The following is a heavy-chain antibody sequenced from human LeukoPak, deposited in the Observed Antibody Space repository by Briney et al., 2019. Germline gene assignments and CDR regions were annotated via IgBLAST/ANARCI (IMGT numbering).Heavy chain of an antibody. CDR1: GFTFSNYW. J-gene: IGHJ3*02. V-gene: IGHV3-7*01. D-gene: IGHD3-22*01. CDR2: VKQDESEK. Sequence: GGSLRLSCAASGFTFSNYWMTWVRQAPGKGLEWVANVKQDESEKHYVDSVKGRFTISRDNAKSSLYLRMDSLRVEDTAVYYCARDRDYHDDRTDYYYDAFDIWGKGQRSPSLQ. CDR3: ARDRDYHDDRTDYYYDAFDI.